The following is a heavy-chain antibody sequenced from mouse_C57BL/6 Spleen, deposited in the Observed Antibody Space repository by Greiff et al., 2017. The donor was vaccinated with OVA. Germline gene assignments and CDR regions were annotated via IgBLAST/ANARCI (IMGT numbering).Heavy chain of an antibody. D-gene: IGHD3-1*01. V-gene: IGHV5-4*01. CDR3: ARDRGDY. CDR1: GFTFSSYA. J-gene: IGHJ4*01. Sequence: EVQLQQSGGGLVKPGGSLKLSCAASGFTFSSYAMSWVRQTPEKRLEWVATISDGGSYTYYPDNVKGRFTISRDNAKNNLYLQMSHLKSEDTAMYYCARDRGDYWGQGTSVTVSS. CDR2: ISDGGSYT.